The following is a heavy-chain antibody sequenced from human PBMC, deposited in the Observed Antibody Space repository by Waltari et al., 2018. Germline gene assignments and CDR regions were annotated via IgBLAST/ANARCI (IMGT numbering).Heavy chain of an antibody. Sequence: EVQLVESGGGLVQPGGSLRLSCAASGFPFSSYWMHWVRQAPGKGLVWVSRINSDGSSTSYADSVKGRFTISRDNAKNTLYLQMNSLRAEDTAVYYCASGGSYSRDAFDIWGQGTMVTVSS. D-gene: IGHD1-26*01. V-gene: IGHV3-74*01. CDR3: ASGGSYSRDAFDI. CDR1: GFPFSSYW. J-gene: IGHJ3*02. CDR2: INSDGSST.